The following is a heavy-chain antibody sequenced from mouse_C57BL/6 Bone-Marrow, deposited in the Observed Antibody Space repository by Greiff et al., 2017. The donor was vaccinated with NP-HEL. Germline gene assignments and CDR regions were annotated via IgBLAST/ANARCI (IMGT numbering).Heavy chain of an antibody. CDR1: GFNIKDDY. J-gene: IGHJ4*01. Sequence: VQLQQSGAELVRPGASVKLSCTASGFNIKDDYMHWVKQRPEQGLERIGWIDPENGDTEYASKFQGKATITADTSSNTAYLQLSSLTSEDTAVYYCTTGYDLYYYAMDYWGQGTSVTVSS. CDR2: IDPENGDT. D-gene: IGHD2-3*01. CDR3: TTGYDLYYYAMDY. V-gene: IGHV14-4*01.